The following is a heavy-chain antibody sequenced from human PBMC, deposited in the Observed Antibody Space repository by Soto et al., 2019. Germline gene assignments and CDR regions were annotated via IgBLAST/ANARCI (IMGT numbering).Heavy chain of an antibody. CDR3: ARFDILTGEREDY. CDR2: INAGNGNT. CDR1: GYTFTSYA. J-gene: IGHJ4*02. V-gene: IGHV1-3*01. Sequence: GASVKVSCKASGYTFTSYAMHWVRQAPGQRLEWMGWINAGNGNTKYSQKFQGRVTITRDTSASTAYMELSSLRSEDTAVYYCARFDILTGEREDYWGQGTLVTVSS. D-gene: IGHD3-9*01.